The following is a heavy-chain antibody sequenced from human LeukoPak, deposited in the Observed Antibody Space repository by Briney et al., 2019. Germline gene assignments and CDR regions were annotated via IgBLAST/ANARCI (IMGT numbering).Heavy chain of an antibody. CDR2: IYDSGTT. Sequence: SETLSLTCTVSGGSISYYHWSWIRKPPGKGLEWIGYIYDSGTTNYNPSLKSRVTISEDTSKNQFSLKLNSMTAADTAVYYCARGTEYFFDSWGQGTLVTVSS. D-gene: IGHD3-10*01. V-gene: IGHV4-59*01. CDR1: GGSISYYH. CDR3: ARGTEYFFDS. J-gene: IGHJ4*02.